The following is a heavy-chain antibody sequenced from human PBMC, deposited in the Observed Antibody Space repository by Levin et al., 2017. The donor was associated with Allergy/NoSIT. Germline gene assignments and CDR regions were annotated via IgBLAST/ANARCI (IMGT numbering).Heavy chain of an antibody. CDR1: GFTFNNAW. CDR2: VKTRNDGGTT. J-gene: IGHJ1*01. Sequence: AGGSLRLSCAASGFTFNNAWMSWVRQAPGKGLEWVGHVKTRNDGGTTAYAAPVKGRFTISRDDSKNTLYLHMNSLKTEDTAVYYCTTGVFYYESAGYYYVSEHFQHWGQGTLVTVSS. V-gene: IGHV3-15*01. CDR3: TTGVFYYESAGYYYVSEHFQH. D-gene: IGHD3-22*01.